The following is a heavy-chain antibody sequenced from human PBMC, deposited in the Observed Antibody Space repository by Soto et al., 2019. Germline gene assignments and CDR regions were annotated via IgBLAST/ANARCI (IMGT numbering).Heavy chain of an antibody. CDR2: IIPIFGTA. D-gene: IGHD6-19*01. CDR3: ARENSSGWYIGTPYYYYGMDV. V-gene: IGHV1-69*01. Sequence: QVQLVQSGAEVKKPGSSVKVSCKASGGTFSSYAISWVRQAPGQGLEWMGGIIPIFGTANYAQKFQGRVTITADESTSTAYMEVSSLRSEDTAVYYCARENSSGWYIGTPYYYYGMDVWGQGTTVTVSS. J-gene: IGHJ6*02. CDR1: GGTFSSYA.